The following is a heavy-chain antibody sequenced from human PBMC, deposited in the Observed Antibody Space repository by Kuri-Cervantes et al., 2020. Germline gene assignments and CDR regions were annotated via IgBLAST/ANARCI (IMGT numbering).Heavy chain of an antibody. V-gene: IGHV3-20*01. CDR1: GFTFDDYG. Sequence: GESLKISCAASGFTFDDYGMSWVRQAPGKGLEWVSGISWNGGSTGYADSVKGRFTISRDNAKNSLYLQMNSLRAEDTALYHCARDGLSAFDIWGQGTMVTVSS. D-gene: IGHD5/OR15-5a*01. CDR3: ARDGLSAFDI. J-gene: IGHJ3*02. CDR2: ISWNGGST.